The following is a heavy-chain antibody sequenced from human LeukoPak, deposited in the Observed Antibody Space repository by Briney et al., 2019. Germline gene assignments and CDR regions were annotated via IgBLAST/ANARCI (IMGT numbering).Heavy chain of an antibody. CDR3: ARAAYDILTGRHWYYYYMDV. CDR2: INPSGGST. V-gene: IGHV1-46*01. J-gene: IGHJ6*03. CDR1: GYTFTSYY. Sequence: ASVKVSCKASGYTFTSYYMHWVRQAPGQGLEWMGIINPSGGSTSYAQKFPGRVTMTRDMSTSTVYMELSSLRSEDTAVYYCARAAYDILTGRHWYYYYMDVWGKGTTVTVSS. D-gene: IGHD3-9*01.